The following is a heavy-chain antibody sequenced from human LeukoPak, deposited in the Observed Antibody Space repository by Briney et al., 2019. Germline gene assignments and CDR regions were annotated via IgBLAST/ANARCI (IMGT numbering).Heavy chain of an antibody. CDR3: ARASITMVRGVIGMLFDY. D-gene: IGHD3-10*01. CDR1: GGSMSSGDYY. V-gene: IGHV4-30-4*01. J-gene: IGHJ4*02. Sequence: SQTLSLTCTVSGGSMSSGDYYGSWIRQPPGKGLERTEYIYYNVSTYYNPSLKSRVTKSVDTSKKQCSLKLSSVTAADTAVYYCARASITMVRGVIGMLFDYWGQGTLVTVSS. CDR2: IYYNVST.